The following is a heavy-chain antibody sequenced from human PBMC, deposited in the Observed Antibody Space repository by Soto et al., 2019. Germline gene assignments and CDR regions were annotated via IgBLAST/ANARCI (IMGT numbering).Heavy chain of an antibody. J-gene: IGHJ4*02. CDR1: GYTFTVYY. V-gene: IGHV1-2*02. D-gene: IGHD2-15*01. CDR3: ARDLAKGGGSEGFDY. CDR2: INPKSGGT. Sequence: GASVKVSCKASGYTFTVYYMHWVRQAPGQGLEWMGWINPKSGGTMYPQKFQGRVTMTWDTSISTAYMALTRLRSDDTAVYYCARDLAKGGGSEGFDYWRQGTLVTVSS.